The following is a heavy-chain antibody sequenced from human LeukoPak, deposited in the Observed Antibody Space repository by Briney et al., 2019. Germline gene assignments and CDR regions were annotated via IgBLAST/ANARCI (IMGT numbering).Heavy chain of an antibody. CDR2: ICPGDSDT. CDR3: ATLAVSLSARFAC. CDR1: GYTFSTNW. V-gene: IGHV5-51*01. Sequence: GESLKISCKASGYTFSTNWIGWVRQMPGKGLEWMGIICPGDSDTRYSPSFKGQVTISADKSISTAYLQWSSLKASATAIYSCATLAVSLSARFACWGQGSLVTV. J-gene: IGHJ4*01. D-gene: IGHD2-21*01.